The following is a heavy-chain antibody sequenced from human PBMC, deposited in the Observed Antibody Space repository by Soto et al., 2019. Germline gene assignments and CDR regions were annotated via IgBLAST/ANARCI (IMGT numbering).Heavy chain of an antibody. Sequence: QVQLVQSGAEVKKPGASVKVSCKASGYTFTSYGISWVRQAPGQGLEWMGWISAYNGNTNYAQKLQGRVTMTTDTSTRTAYMELRSLRSDDTAVYYCARVSVDTAMVTGGAFDIWGQGTMVTVSS. CDR2: ISAYNGNT. D-gene: IGHD5-18*01. CDR3: ARVSVDTAMVTGGAFDI. J-gene: IGHJ3*02. CDR1: GYTFTSYG. V-gene: IGHV1-18*01.